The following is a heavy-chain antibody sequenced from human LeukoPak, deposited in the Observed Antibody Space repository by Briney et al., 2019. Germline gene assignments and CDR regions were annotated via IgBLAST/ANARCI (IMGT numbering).Heavy chain of an antibody. V-gene: IGHV1-69*06. D-gene: IGHD2-15*01. CDR3: AGAGKRYCSGGSCYDWFVA. CDR2: INPIFGTA. J-gene: IGHJ5*02. CDR1: GGTFSSYA. Sequence: SVKVSCKASGGTFSSYAISWVRQAPGQGLEWMGGINPIFGTANYAQKFQGRVTITANNSTSKAYMELRSLRSEDTAVYYCAGAGKRYCSGGSCYDWFVAWGEGSLVIVSS.